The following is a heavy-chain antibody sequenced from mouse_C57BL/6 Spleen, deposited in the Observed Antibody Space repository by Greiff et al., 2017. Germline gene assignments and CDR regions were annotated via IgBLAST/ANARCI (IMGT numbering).Heavy chain of an antibody. Sequence: QVQLKQSGAELVKPGASVKISCTASGYAFSSYWMNWVKQRPGKGLEWIGQIYPGDGDTNYNEKFKSKATLTVDKSSTTAYMQLSSLASEDSAVYYCARLRALWGQGTSVTVSS. CDR1: GYAFSSYW. CDR3: ARLRAL. V-gene: IGHV1-80*01. D-gene: IGHD3-3*01. J-gene: IGHJ4*01. CDR2: IYPGDGDT.